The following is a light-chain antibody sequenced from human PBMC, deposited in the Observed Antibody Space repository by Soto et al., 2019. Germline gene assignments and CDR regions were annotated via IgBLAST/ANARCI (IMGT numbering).Light chain of an antibody. J-gene: IGKJ1*01. CDR2: GAS. Sequence: EIVLTQSPATLSLSPGERATLSCRASQSVSNYLAWYQHKPGQAPRLLIYGASTRVTGIPARFSGSGSGTEFTLTISSLQSEDFAVYHCQQYYNWWTFGQGTKVDIK. V-gene: IGKV3-15*01. CDR3: QQYYNWWT. CDR1: QSVSNY.